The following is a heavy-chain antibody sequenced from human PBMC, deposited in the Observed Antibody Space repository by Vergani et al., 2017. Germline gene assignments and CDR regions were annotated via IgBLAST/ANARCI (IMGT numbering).Heavy chain of an antibody. D-gene: IGHD3-3*01. CDR1: GGSISSGGYY. CDR2: IYYSGST. Sequence: QVQLQQWGAGLLKPSQTLSLTCTVSGGSISSGGYYWSWIRQHPGKGLEWIGYIYYSGSTYYNPSLKSRVTISVDTSKNQFSLKLSSVTAADTAVYYCARARTPYYDFWSGSHYYYYMDVWGKGTTVTVSS. V-gene: IGHV4-31*03. J-gene: IGHJ6*03. CDR3: ARARTPYYDFWSGSHYYYYMDV.